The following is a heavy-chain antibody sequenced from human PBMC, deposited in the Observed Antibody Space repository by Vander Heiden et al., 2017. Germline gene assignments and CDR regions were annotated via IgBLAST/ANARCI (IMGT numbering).Heavy chain of an antibody. V-gene: IGHV1-18*01. CDR3: ARVVGPYYYYGMDV. J-gene: IGHJ6*02. CDR2: ISAYNGNT. Sequence: QVKLVQSGAEVTKPGAPVKVSCKASGYTFTSYGISWVRQAPGQGLEWMGWISAYNGNTNYAQKLQGRVTMTTDTSTSTAYMELRSLRSDDTAVYYCARVVGPYYYYGMDVWGQGTTVTVSS. CDR1: GYTFTSYG. D-gene: IGHD2-21*01.